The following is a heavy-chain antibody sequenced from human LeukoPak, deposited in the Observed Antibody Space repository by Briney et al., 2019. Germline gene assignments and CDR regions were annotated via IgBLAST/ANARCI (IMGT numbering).Heavy chain of an antibody. CDR2: IGYDRNSK. CDR1: GFTFSSDG. D-gene: IGHD4-17*01. J-gene: IGHJ4*02. V-gene: IGHV3-30*02. CDR3: AKNRRASGDYAGAFDY. Sequence: GGSLRLSCAAYGFTFSSDGIHWVRQAPGKGLEWVAFIGYDRNSKHYADSMKGRFTISGDNSKNTPYLQMNSLRTEDTAVYYCAKNRRASGDYAGAFDYWGQGTLVTVSS.